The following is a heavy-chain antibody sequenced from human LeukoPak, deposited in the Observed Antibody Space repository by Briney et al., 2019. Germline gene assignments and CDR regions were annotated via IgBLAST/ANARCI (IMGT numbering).Heavy chain of an antibody. CDR1: GGSFSGYY. D-gene: IGHD6-19*01. J-gene: IGHJ5*02. CDR2: INHSGST. CDR3: ARGLTIAVWKYNWFDP. V-gene: IGHV4-34*01. Sequence: SETLSLTCAVYGGSFSGYYWSWIRQPPGKGLEWIGEINHSGSTNYNPSLKSRVTISVDTSKNQFSLKLSSVTAADTAVYYCARGLTIAVWKYNWFDPWGQGTLVTVSS.